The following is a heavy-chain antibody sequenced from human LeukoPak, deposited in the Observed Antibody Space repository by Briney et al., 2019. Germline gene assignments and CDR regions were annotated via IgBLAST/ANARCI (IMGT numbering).Heavy chain of an antibody. J-gene: IGHJ5*02. CDR2: INHSGST. Sequence: SETLSLTCAVYGGSFSGYYWSWIRQPPGKGLEWIGEINHSGSTNYNPSLKSRVTISVDTSKNQFSLKLGSVTAADTAVYYCARGGGITMVRGVILNWFDPWGQGTLVTVSS. D-gene: IGHD3-10*01. V-gene: IGHV4-34*01. CDR1: GGSFSGYY. CDR3: ARGGGITMVRGVILNWFDP.